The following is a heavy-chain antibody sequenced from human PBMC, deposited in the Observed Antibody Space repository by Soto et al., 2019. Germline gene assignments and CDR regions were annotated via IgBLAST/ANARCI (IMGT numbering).Heavy chain of an antibody. CDR2: IIPIFGTA. CDR3: ARGNHRWLQLWYFDL. Sequence: SVMVSCKASGGTFSSYTISWVRQAPGQGLEWMGGIIPIFGTANYAQKFQGRVTITADESTSTAYMELSSLRSEDTAVYYCARGNHRWLQLWYFDLWGRGTLVTVSS. D-gene: IGHD5-12*01. J-gene: IGHJ2*01. CDR1: GGTFSSYT. V-gene: IGHV1-69*13.